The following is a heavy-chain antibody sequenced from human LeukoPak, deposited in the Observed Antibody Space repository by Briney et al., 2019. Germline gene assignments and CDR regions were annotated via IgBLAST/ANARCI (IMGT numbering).Heavy chain of an antibody. J-gene: IGHJ5*02. Sequence: GGSLRLSCAAYGFTFSCCAMRWVRQAPGKGLEWVLAISGNAAGTYYADSVKGRFTISRDNFKSTLYLQMRSLRAEDTALYYCAKDLDCSGKIPVNWFDPWGQGTLVTVSS. CDR3: AKDLDCSGKIPVNWFDP. V-gene: IGHV3-23*01. D-gene: IGHD3-10*02. CDR2: ISGNAAGT. CDR1: GFTFSCCA.